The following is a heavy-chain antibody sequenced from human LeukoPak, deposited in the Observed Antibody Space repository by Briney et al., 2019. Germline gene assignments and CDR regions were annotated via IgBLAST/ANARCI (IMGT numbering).Heavy chain of an antibody. CDR3: ARHQEIAAAGTLDY. V-gene: IGHV4-59*08. CDR1: GGSISSYY. J-gene: IGHJ4*02. CDR2: IYYSGST. Sequence: SSETLSLTCTVSGGSISSYYWSWIRQPPGKGLEWIGYIYYSGSTNYNPSLKSRVTISVDTSKNQFSLKLSSVTAADTAVYYCARHQEIAAAGTLDYWSQGTLVTVSS. D-gene: IGHD6-13*01.